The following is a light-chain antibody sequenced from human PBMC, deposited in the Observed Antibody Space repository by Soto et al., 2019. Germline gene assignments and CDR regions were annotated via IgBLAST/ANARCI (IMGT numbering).Light chain of an antibody. V-gene: IGLV1-47*01. J-gene: IGLJ1*01. CDR2: RNN. CDR3: AAWDDRLSGYV. Sequence: QSVLTQPPSASGTPGQRVTISCSGSSSNIGSNYVYWYHQLPGTAPKLVIYRNNQRPSGVPDRISGSKSGTSASLAISGLRSEDEADYYCAAWDDRLSGYVFGTGTKVTVL. CDR1: SSNIGSNY.